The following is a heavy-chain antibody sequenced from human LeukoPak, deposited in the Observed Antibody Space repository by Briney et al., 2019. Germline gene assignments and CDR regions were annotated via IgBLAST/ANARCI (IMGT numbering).Heavy chain of an antibody. CDR3: ARDHCSGGSCHGGH. D-gene: IGHD2-15*01. CDR1: GYTFTSYA. J-gene: IGHJ4*02. CDR2: IMPFLDVA. Sequence: SVKVSCKASGYTFTSYAMNWVRQAPGQGLEWMGRIMPFLDVANYAQKFQGRVTITADKSTSTAYMELSSLRSEDTAVYYCARDHCSGGSCHGGHWGQGTLVTVSS. V-gene: IGHV1-69*04.